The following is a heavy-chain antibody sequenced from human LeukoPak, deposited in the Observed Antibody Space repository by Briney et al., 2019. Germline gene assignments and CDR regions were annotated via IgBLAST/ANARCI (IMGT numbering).Heavy chain of an antibody. Sequence: GGSLRLSCAASGFTFSNHWKHWVRQAPGKGLMWVSRINRGGSRTDYADSVKGRFTISRDDAKNTLYLQLNSLRAEDTAVYFCARGGSDTAMAHDYWGQGTLVTVSS. V-gene: IGHV3-74*01. J-gene: IGHJ4*02. CDR2: INRGGSRT. CDR3: ARGGSDTAMAHDY. CDR1: GFTFSNHW. D-gene: IGHD5-18*01.